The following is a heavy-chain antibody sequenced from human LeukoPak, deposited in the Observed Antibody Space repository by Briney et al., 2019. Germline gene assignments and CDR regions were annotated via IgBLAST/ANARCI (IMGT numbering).Heavy chain of an antibody. J-gene: IGHJ6*04. Sequence: GGSLRLSCAASGFNFSSYEMNWVRQAPGKGLEWVSYISSSGSTIYYADSVKGRFTIPRDNAKNSLYLQMNSLRAEDTAVYYCAELGITMIGGVWGKGTTVTISS. CDR3: AELGITMIGGV. CDR2: ISSSGSTI. V-gene: IGHV3-48*03. CDR1: GFNFSSYE. D-gene: IGHD3-10*02.